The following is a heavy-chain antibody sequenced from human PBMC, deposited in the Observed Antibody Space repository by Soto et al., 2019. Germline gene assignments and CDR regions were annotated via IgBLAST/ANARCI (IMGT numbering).Heavy chain of an antibody. CDR2: INSDGSDN. CDR3: ARLPRTLDS. Sequence: LRLSCVGSGFTFSDNHMSWVRQAPGRGLEWVANINSDGSDNYYVDSVKGRFTISRDNARNSLYLQMNSLRVEDTAVYYCARLPRTLDSWGQGVLVTVSS. J-gene: IGHJ4*02. CDR1: GFTFSDNH. V-gene: IGHV3-7*01.